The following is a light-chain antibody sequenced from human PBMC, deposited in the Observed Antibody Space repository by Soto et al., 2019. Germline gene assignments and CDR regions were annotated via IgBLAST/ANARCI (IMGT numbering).Light chain of an antibody. V-gene: IGKV1-27*01. Sequence: DIQMTQSPSSLSASVGDRVTITCRASQGIIDYLAWYQQKPGKVPKLLIYAASTLQSGVPSRFSGSGSGTDFTLTISSLQPEDVATYYCEKYNTAPQTFGPGTRVELK. J-gene: IGKJ1*01. CDR1: QGIIDY. CDR2: AAS. CDR3: EKYNTAPQT.